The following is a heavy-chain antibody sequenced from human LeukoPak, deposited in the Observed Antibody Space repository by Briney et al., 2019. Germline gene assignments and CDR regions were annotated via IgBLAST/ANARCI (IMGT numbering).Heavy chain of an antibody. CDR3: ARLRGIQLWWVGAFDI. V-gene: IGHV4-59*08. J-gene: IGHJ3*02. CDR2: IYYSGST. CDR1: GGSISSYY. D-gene: IGHD5-18*01. Sequence: PSETLSLTCTVSGGSISSYYWSWIRQPPGKGLEWIGYIYYSGSTNYNPSLKSRVTISVDTSKNQFSLKLSSVTAADTAVYYCARLRGIQLWWVGAFDIWGQGTMVTVSS.